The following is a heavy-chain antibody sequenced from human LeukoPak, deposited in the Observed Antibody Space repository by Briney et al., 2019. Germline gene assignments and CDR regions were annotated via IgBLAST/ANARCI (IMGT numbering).Heavy chain of an antibody. CDR2: IYYSGST. J-gene: IGHJ4*02. V-gene: IGHV4-59*08. CDR1: GGSISSYY. CDR3: ARHREPLYGGYAYFDY. D-gene: IGHD5-12*01. Sequence: SETLSLTCTVSGGSISSYYWSWLRQPPGKGLEWIGYIYYSGSTNYNPSLKSRVTISVDTSKSQFSLKLSSVTAADTAVYYCARHREPLYGGYAYFDYWGQGTLVTVSS.